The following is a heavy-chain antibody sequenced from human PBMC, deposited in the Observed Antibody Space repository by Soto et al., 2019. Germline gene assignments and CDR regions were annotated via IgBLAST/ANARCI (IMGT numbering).Heavy chain of an antibody. CDR2: IYHSGST. Sequence: SETLSLTCAVSGGSISSGGYSWSWIRQPPGKGLEWIGYIYHSGSTYYNPSLKSRVTISVDRSKNQFSLKLSSVTAADTAVYYCARGAYSSGWYSLSGYYNYGIDVWGQGTKVTVSS. CDR1: GGSISSGGYS. D-gene: IGHD6-19*01. CDR3: ARGAYSSGWYSLSGYYNYGIDV. J-gene: IGHJ6*02. V-gene: IGHV4-30-2*01.